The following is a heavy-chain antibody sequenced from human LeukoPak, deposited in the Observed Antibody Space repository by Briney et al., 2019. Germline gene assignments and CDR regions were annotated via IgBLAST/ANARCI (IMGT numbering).Heavy chain of an antibody. CDR3: ASERVAGSGSYHFGY. CDR1: GFTFSDYY. D-gene: IGHD1-26*01. Sequence: PGGSLRLSCAASGFTFSDYYMSWIRQAPGKGLEWVSYISSSGSTIYYADSVKGRFTISRDNAKNSLYLQMNSLRAEDTAVYYCASERVAGSGSYHFGYWGQGTLVTVSS. J-gene: IGHJ4*02. CDR2: ISSSGSTI. V-gene: IGHV3-11*04.